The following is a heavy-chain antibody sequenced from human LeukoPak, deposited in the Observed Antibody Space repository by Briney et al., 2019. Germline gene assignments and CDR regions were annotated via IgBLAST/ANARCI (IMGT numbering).Heavy chain of an antibody. V-gene: IGHV3-21*01. CDR2: ISFSSGDI. CDR3: ARDKQWLVSGYFDY. D-gene: IGHD6-19*01. Sequence: GSLRLSCVASGFSFSRYTMNWVRQAPGKGLEWVSSISFSSGDIYYADSMKGRFTITRDNAKNSLYLQMNGLRAEDTAVYYCARDKQWLVSGYFDYWGQGTLVTVSS. CDR1: GFSFSRYT. J-gene: IGHJ4*02.